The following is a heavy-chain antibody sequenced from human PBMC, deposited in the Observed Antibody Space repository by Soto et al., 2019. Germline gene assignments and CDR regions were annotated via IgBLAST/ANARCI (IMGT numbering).Heavy chain of an antibody. D-gene: IGHD5-18*01. CDR3: ARDPIHTAMVTSDWCYP. Sequence: QVQLVQSGAEVKKPGASVKVSCKASGYTFTSYGISWVRQAPGQGLEWMGWMSAYNGNTNYAQKLQGRVTMTPNTSTSTAYMELRSLRSDDTAVYYCARDPIHTAMVTSDWCYPWGQGTLVTVSS. V-gene: IGHV1-18*04. CDR1: GYTFTSYG. CDR2: MSAYNGNT. J-gene: IGHJ5*02.